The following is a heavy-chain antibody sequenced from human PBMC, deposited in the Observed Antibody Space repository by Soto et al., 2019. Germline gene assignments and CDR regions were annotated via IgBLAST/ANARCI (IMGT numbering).Heavy chain of an antibody. CDR1: GFTFSSYA. CDR3: SKLGVRVATTGSDY. D-gene: IGHD6-13*01. J-gene: IGHJ4*02. Sequence: SGFTFSSYAMSWVRQAPGRGLEWVSAISIGGTTTYYADSVKGRFTISRDDSKDTLYLQMNSLTVEDTGLYYCSKLGVRVATTGSDYWGQGTLVNVSS. CDR2: ISIGGTTT. V-gene: IGHV3-23*01.